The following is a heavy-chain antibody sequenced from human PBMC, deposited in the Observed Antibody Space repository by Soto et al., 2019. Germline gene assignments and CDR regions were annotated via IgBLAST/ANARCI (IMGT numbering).Heavy chain of an antibody. V-gene: IGHV1-3*01. J-gene: IGHJ4*02. CDR1: GYTFTSYA. CDR2: INAGNGNT. CDR3: ANALGLYYFDY. Sequence: AASVKVSCKASGYTFTSYAMHWVRQAPGQRLEWMGWINAGNGNTKYSQKFQGRVTITRDTSASTAYMELSSLRSEDTAVYYCANALGLYYFDYWGQGNLVTVSS. D-gene: IGHD3-16*01.